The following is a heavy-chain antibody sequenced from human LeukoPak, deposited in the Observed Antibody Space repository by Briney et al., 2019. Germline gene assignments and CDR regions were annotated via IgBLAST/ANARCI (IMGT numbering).Heavy chain of an antibody. D-gene: IGHD3-22*01. CDR1: GFTFSSYE. CDR2: ISSSGSTI. Sequence: GGSLRLSCAASGFTFSSYEMNWVRQAPGKGLEWVSYISSSGSTIYYADSVKGRSTISRDNAKNSLYLQMNSLRAEDTAVYYCARGLADYYDSSGYFFFDYWGQGTLVTVSS. J-gene: IGHJ4*02. CDR3: ARGLADYYDSSGYFFFDY. V-gene: IGHV3-48*03.